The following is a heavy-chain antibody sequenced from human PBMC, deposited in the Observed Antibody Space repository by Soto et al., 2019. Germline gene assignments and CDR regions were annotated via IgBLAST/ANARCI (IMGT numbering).Heavy chain of an antibody. CDR3: VRERMQLPNWFDP. CDR1: GFTFSSYA. V-gene: IGHV3-30-3*01. Sequence: QVQLVESGGSVVQPGRSLRLSCAASGFTFSSYAMHWVRQAPGKGLEWVAVISYDGSNKYYADSVKGRFTISRDNSKNTLYLQMNSLRAEDTAVYYCVRERMQLPNWFDPWGQGTLVTVSS. D-gene: IGHD5-18*01. CDR2: ISYDGSNK. J-gene: IGHJ5*02.